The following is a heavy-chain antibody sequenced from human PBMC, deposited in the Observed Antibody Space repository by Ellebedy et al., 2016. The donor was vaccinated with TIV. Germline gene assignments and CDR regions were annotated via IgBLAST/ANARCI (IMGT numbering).Heavy chain of an antibody. D-gene: IGHD2-21*02. CDR2: INGYNVNT. Sequence: ASVKVSCKASGYQFMSYGINWVRQAPGQGPEWMGWINGYNVNTSYAQKFRDRVTMSTDTSTSTAYMEVRSLRSDDTAVYYCARGYCGGDCWSMTPRYKWLEPWGQGTLVTVSS. CDR1: GYQFMSYG. V-gene: IGHV1-18*01. CDR3: ARGYCGGDCWSMTPRYKWLEP. J-gene: IGHJ5*02.